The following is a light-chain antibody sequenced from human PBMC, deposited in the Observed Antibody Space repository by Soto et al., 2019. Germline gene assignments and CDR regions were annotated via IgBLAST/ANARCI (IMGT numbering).Light chain of an antibody. V-gene: IGKV3-20*01. Sequence: EIVLTQSPGTLSLSPGERATLSCRASQSVSSSYLAWYQQKPGQAPRLLIYGASSRAAGIPDRFSGSGSGTDFTLTISRLVAEDVAVYYCQQCGGSPLFTFGPGTKVDIK. CDR3: QQCGGSPLFT. CDR1: QSVSSSY. J-gene: IGKJ3*01. CDR2: GAS.